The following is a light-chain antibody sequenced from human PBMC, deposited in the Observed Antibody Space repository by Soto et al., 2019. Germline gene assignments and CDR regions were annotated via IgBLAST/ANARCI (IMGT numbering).Light chain of an antibody. CDR2: GAS. Sequence: DIQMTQSPSSLSASVGDRVTITCRASPSVRTSLTGYQRKPGRAPKVLIYGASALPNGLPSRFSGSGSGTDFTLPVNSLQPQNVATYYCQQGITTPNTLGHGPPPE. CDR1: PSVRTS. J-gene: IGKJ2*01. CDR3: QQGITTPNT. V-gene: IGKV1-39*01.